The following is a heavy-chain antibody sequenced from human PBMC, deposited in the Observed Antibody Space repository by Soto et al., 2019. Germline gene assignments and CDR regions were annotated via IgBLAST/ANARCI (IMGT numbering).Heavy chain of an antibody. CDR2: INANNGGA. D-gene: IGHD6-25*01. J-gene: IGHJ5*02. CDR1: GYTFTDYH. CDR3: AREGGSETLQPSYNWFDT. Sequence: GASVKVSCKASGYTFTDYHIHWVRQAPGQGLEFMGWINANNGGAGSAQQFQGRVTVTRDTSITTVDMELSNLRSDDTAVYYCAREGGSETLQPSYNWFDTWGQGTLVTVSS. V-gene: IGHV1-2*02.